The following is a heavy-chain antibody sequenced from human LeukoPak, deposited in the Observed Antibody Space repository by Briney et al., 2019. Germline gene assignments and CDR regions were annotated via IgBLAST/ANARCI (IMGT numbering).Heavy chain of an antibody. CDR1: GFIFSDYY. V-gene: IGHV3-11*04. D-gene: IGHD2-15*01. CDR3: AKSQFIGYCSGGSCYSYAFDI. Sequence: GGSLRLSCAASGFIFSDYYMSWIRQAPGKGLEWVSYISSSGSSIYYADSVKGRFTISRDNAKDSLYLQMNSLRAEDTAVYDCAKSQFIGYCSGGSCYSYAFDIWGQGTMVTVSS. CDR2: ISSSGSSI. J-gene: IGHJ3*02.